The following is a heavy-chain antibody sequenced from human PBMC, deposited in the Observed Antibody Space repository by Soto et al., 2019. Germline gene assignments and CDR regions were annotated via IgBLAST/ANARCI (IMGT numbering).Heavy chain of an antibody. CDR1: GFTFSSYA. CDR2: ISGGGDST. D-gene: IGHD2-15*01. CDR3: GKDPGYCSGGSCYTFDY. J-gene: IGHJ4*02. V-gene: IGHV3-23*01. Sequence: EVQLLESGGALVQPGGSLRLSCAASGFTFSSYAMTWVRQAPGKGLEWVSGISGGGDSTYYTDSVKGRFTISRDNSKNTLYLQMNSLRAEDTAVYYCGKDPGYCSGGSCYTFDYWGQGTLVTVSS.